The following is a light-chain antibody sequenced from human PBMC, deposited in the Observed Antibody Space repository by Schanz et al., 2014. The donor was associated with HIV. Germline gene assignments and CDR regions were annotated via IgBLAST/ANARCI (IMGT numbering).Light chain of an antibody. J-gene: IGLJ3*02. CDR1: SSNIGSNY. CDR2: RNN. V-gene: IGLV1-47*01. Sequence: QSVLTQPPSASGTPGQRVTISCSGSSSNIGSNYVYWYQQLPGTAPKLLIYRNNQRPSGVPDRFSGSKSGTSASLAITGLRSEDEADYYCAAWDGSLKGPVFGGGTKVTVL. CDR3: AAWDGSLKGPV.